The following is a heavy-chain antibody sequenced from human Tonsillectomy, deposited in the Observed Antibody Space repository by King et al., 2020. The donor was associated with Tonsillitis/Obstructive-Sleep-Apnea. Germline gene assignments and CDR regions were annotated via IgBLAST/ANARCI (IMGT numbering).Heavy chain of an antibody. J-gene: IGHJ6*03. D-gene: IGHD2-2*01. V-gene: IGHV3-21*01. CDR3: AGARGLGYCSSTSCSGVYYYYMDV. Sequence: VQLVESGGGLVKPGGSLRLSCAASGFTFSSYSMNWVRQAPGKGLEWVSSISSSSSYIYYADSVKGRFTISRDNAKNSLYLQMNSLRAEDTAVYYCAGARGLGYCSSTSCSGVYYYYMDVWGKGTTVTVSS. CDR1: GFTFSSYS. CDR2: ISSSSSYI.